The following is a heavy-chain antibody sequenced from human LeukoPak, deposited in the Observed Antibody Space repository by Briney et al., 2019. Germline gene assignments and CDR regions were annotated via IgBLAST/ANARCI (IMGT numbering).Heavy chain of an antibody. V-gene: IGHV3-53*01. CDR3: ARVQFAFGLFYY. CDR2: IYSGSST. Sequence: GGSLRLSCAASGFTVSSNYMSWVRQAPGKGLEWVSVIYSGSSTYYADSVKGRFTISRDSSKNTLYLQMNSLRAEDTAVYYCARVQFAFGLFYYWGRGTLVTVSS. J-gene: IGHJ4*02. D-gene: IGHD3/OR15-3a*01. CDR1: GFTVSSNY.